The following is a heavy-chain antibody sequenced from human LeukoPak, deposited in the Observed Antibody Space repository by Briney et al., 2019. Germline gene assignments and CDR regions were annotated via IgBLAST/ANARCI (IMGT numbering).Heavy chain of an antibody. CDR2: ISYDGSNK. D-gene: IGHD4-17*01. Sequence: PGRSLRLSCAASGFTFSSYAMHWVRQAPGKGLEWVAVISYDGSNKYYADSVKGRFTISRDNSENTLYLQMNSLKTEDTAVYYCTTYGDYVEDFDYWGQGTLVTVSS. V-gene: IGHV3-30-3*01. CDR1: GFTFSSYA. CDR3: TTYGDYVEDFDY. J-gene: IGHJ4*02.